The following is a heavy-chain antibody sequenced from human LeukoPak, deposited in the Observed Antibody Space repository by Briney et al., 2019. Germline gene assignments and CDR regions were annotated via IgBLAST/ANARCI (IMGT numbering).Heavy chain of an antibody. CDR1: GGSISSSSYY. CDR2: IYYSGST. CDR3: ARDQPPYYDFWSGYTMGNNWFDP. V-gene: IGHV4-39*07. J-gene: IGHJ5*02. Sequence: SETLSLTCTVSGGSISSSSYYWGWIRQPPGKGLEWIGSIYYSGSTYYNPSLKSRVTISVDTSKNQFSLKLSSVTAADTAVYYCARDQPPYYDFWSGYTMGNNWFDPWGQGTLVTVSS. D-gene: IGHD3-3*01.